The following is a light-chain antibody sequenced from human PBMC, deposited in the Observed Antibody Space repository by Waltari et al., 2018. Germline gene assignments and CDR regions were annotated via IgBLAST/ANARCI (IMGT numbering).Light chain of an antibody. Sequence: QSVLTQPPSVSGAPGQTVTISCTGTSSNIGARHDVAVYQQLPGTAPKLLIYANNNRPSGVPDRFSGSKSGTSASLANTGLQAEDEAEYYCQSYDSSLTLYVFGTGTKVTVL. CDR3: QSYDSSLTLYV. V-gene: IGLV1-40*01. CDR2: ANN. J-gene: IGLJ1*01. CDR1: SSNIGARHD.